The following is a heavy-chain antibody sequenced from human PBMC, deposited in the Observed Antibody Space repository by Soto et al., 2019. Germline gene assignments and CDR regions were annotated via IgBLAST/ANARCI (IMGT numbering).Heavy chain of an antibody. CDR2: ISGSGGST. CDR1: GFTFSSYA. J-gene: IGHJ5*02. Sequence: GGSLRLSCAASGFTFSSYAMSWVRQAPGKGLEWVSAISGSGGSTYYADSVKGRFTISRDNSQNTLYLQMNSLRAEDTAVYYCAKDPSFSQVRRDTWFDPWCQGALVTVSS. V-gene: IGHV3-23*01. CDR3: AKDPSFSQVRRDTWFDP. D-gene: IGHD3-10*01.